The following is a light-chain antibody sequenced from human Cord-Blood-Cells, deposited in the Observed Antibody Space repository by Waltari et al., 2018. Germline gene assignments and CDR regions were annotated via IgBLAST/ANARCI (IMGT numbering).Light chain of an antibody. V-gene: IGLV2-14*01. CDR2: YVS. CDR3: SSYTSSSTWV. J-gene: IGLJ3*02. Sequence: QSALTQPASVSGSPGQSITISCTGTSSDVGGYNYVSWYQQHPGKAPKPMIYYVSKLPSGVSNRFSGSKSGTTASLTISGLQAEDEADYYCSSYTSSSTWVFGGGTKLTVL. CDR1: SSDVGGYNY.